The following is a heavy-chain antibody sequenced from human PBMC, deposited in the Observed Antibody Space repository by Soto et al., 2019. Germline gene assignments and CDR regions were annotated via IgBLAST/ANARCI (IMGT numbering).Heavy chain of an antibody. Sequence: QVQLQESGPRLVSPSQTLSLTCTVSGGSISSAAYCWSWIRQSPDKGLEWIGHIYDGGTTYSSPSLKGXATXSXATSETPFSLKLNSVSAADTAVYYCARGPSGDKVDYWGQGIQVTVSS. CDR2: IYDGGTT. V-gene: IGHV4-30-4*01. CDR1: GGSISSAAYC. D-gene: IGHD7-27*01. J-gene: IGHJ4*02. CDR3: ARGPSGDKVDY.